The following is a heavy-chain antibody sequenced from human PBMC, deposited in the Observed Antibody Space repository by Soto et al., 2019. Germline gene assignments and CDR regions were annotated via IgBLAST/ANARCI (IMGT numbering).Heavy chain of an antibody. CDR3: AREYYYGSGSPTLYYGMDV. CDR2: IVVGSGNT. CDR1: GFTFTSSA. D-gene: IGHD3-10*01. Sequence: GASVKVSCKASGFTFTSSAVQWVRQARGQRLEWIGWIVVGSGNTNYAQKFQERVTITTDKSTSTAYMELSSLRSEDTAVYYCAREYYYGSGSPTLYYGMDVWGQGTTVTVSS. J-gene: IGHJ6*02. V-gene: IGHV1-58*01.